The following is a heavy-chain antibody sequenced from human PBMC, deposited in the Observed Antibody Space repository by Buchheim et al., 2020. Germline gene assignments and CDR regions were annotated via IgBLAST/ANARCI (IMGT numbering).Heavy chain of an antibody. CDR2: ISGSGGST. CDR1: GFTFSSYA. V-gene: IGHV3-23*04. CDR3: AKGVSGFLEWLLSRHGFDY. Sequence: EVQLVESGGGLVQPGGSLRLSCAASGFTFSSYAMSWVRQAPGKGLEWVSAISGSGGSTYYADSVKGRFTISRDTSKNTLYLQMNSLRAEDTAVYYCAKGVSGFLEWLLSRHGFDYWGQGTL. D-gene: IGHD3-3*01. J-gene: IGHJ4*02.